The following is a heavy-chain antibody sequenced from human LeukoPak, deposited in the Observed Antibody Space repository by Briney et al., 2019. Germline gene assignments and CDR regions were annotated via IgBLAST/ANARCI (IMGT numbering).Heavy chain of an antibody. CDR3: ASATLSGSYYNVGLLDN. D-gene: IGHD3-10*01. CDR1: GGTFDNHS. J-gene: IGHJ4*02. V-gene: IGHV1-69*06. CDR2: LIPIFGTL. Sequence: SVKVSCKASGGTFDNHSISWMRQAPGQGLEWMGHLIPIFGTLNYAQKVQGRATITADTTTSTVYMELSSLRSEDTALYFCASATLSGSYYNVGLLDNWGQGTLVTVSS.